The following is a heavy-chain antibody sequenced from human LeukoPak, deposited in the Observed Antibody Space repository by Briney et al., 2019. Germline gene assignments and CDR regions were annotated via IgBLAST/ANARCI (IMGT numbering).Heavy chain of an antibody. Sequence: GGSLRLSCAASGFTFSSYAMNWVRQAPVKGLEWVSVIRGSGCSTNYADSVKGRFTISRDNSKDKLYLQMNSLRAEDTAVYYCAKSRDGYKTFYFDYWGQGILVTVSS. D-gene: IGHD5-24*01. CDR2: IRGSGCST. CDR1: GFTFSSYA. J-gene: IGHJ4*02. V-gene: IGHV3-23*01. CDR3: AKSRDGYKTFYFDY.